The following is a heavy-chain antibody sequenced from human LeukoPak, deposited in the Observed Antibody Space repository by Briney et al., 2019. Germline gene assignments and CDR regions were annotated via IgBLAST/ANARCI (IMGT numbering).Heavy chain of an antibody. J-gene: IGHJ4*02. CDR3: ASLTYHEILTGDLDY. CDR1: GFTFRSYA. D-gene: IGHD3-9*01. CDR2: ISGSGGST. Sequence: GGSLRLSCAASGFTFRSYAMSWVRQAPGKGLEWVSTISGSGGSTYYADSVKGRFTISRDNSKNTLFLQMNSLRGEDTAVYYCASLTYHEILTGDLDYWGQGTLVIVSS. V-gene: IGHV3-23*01.